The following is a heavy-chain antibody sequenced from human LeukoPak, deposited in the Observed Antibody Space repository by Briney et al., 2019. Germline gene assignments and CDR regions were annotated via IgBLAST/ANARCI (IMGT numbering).Heavy chain of an antibody. CDR3: ASSLGELSSDY. Sequence: PGGSLRLSCAASGFTFSSYVLYWVRQAPGKGLEWVAVISYDGSNKYYADSVKGRFTISRDNSKNTLYLQMDSLRAEDTAVYYCASSLGELSSDYWGQGTLVTVSS. CDR1: GFTFSSYV. CDR2: ISYDGSNK. D-gene: IGHD3-16*02. J-gene: IGHJ4*02. V-gene: IGHV3-30-3*01.